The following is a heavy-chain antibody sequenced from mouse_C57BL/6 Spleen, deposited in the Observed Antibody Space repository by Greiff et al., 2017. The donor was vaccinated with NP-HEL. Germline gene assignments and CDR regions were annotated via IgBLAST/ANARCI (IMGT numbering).Heavy chain of an antibody. V-gene: IGHV1-61*01. CDR2: IYPSDSET. CDR1: GYTFTSSW. CDR3: AREGTVVLDD. D-gene: IGHD1-1*01. J-gene: IGHJ2*01. Sequence: QVQLQQPGAELVRPGSSVKLSCKASGYTFTSSWMDWVKQRPGQGLEWIGNIYPSDSETHYNQKFKDKATLTVDKSSSTAYMQLSSLTSEDSAVYYCAREGTVVLDDWGQGTTLTVSS.